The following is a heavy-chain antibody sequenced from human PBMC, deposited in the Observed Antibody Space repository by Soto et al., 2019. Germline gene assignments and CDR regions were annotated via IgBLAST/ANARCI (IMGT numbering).Heavy chain of an antibody. V-gene: IGHV3-30*18. CDR2: ISYDGSNK. J-gene: IGHJ5*02. CDR1: GFTFSSYG. CDR3: AKSTGSGSYLPWFAP. Sequence: QVQLVESGGGVVQPGRSLRLSCAASGFTFSSYGMHWVRQAPGKGLEWVAVISYDGSNKYYADSVKGRFTISRDNSKNTLYLQMNSLRAEDTAVYYCAKSTGSGSYLPWFAPWGQGTLVTVSS. D-gene: IGHD3-10*01.